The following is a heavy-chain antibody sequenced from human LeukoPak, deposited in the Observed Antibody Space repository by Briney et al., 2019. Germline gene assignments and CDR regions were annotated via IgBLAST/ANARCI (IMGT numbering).Heavy chain of an antibody. D-gene: IGHD1-20*01. Sequence: ASVKVSCKASGYTFTSYDINWVRQATGQGLEWMGWMNPNSGNTGYAQKFQGRVTMTRNTSISTAYMELSSLRSEDTAVYYCARGLLTETTLRLYYYYYYMDVWGKGTTVTVSS. J-gene: IGHJ6*03. V-gene: IGHV1-8*01. CDR2: MNPNSGNT. CDR3: ARGLLTETTLRLYYYYYYMDV. CDR1: GYTFTSYD.